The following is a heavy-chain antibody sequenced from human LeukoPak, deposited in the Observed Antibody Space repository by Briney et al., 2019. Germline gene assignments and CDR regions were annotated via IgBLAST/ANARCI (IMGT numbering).Heavy chain of an antibody. CDR1: HDSISTYS. CDR3: AGRYCTSTMCYVGAVAGYEF. CDR2: LSYSGTT. J-gene: IGHJ4*02. Sequence: PSEILSLTCTVSHDSISTYSWSWIRLPPGKGLEWLGYLSYSGTTNYNPSLKSRVTMSVDTSKSQFSLTLRSVTAADTAVYYCAGRYCTSTMCYVGAVAGYEFWGQGALVTVSS. V-gene: IGHV4-59*13. D-gene: IGHD2-2*01.